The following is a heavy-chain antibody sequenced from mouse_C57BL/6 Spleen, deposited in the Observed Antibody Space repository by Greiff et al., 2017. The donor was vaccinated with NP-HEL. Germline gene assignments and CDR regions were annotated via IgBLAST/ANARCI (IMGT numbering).Heavy chain of an antibody. V-gene: IGHV14-3*01. CDR2: IDPANGNT. D-gene: IGHD2-2*01. CDR1: GFNIKNTY. J-gene: IGHJ2*01. CDR3: ARSEGYGYPYYFDY. Sequence: VTLKVSVAELVRPGASVKLSCTASGFNIKNTYMHWVKQRPEQGLEWIGRIDPANGNTKYAPKFQGKATITADTSSNTAYLQLSSLTSEDTAIYYCARSEGYGYPYYFDYWGQGTTLTVSS.